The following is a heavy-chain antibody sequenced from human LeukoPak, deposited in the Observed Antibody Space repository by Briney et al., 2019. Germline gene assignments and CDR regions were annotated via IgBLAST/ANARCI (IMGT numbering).Heavy chain of an antibody. CDR3: AREKRITMVRGVNNWFDP. D-gene: IGHD3-10*01. J-gene: IGHJ5*02. CDR1: GYTFTSYG. CDR2: ISAYNGNT. V-gene: IGHV1-18*01. Sequence: ASVKVSCKASGYTFTSYGISWERQAPGQGLEWMGWISAYNGNTNYAQKLQGRVTMTTDTSTGTAYMELRSLRSDDTAVYYCAREKRITMVRGVNNWFDPWGQGTLVTVSS.